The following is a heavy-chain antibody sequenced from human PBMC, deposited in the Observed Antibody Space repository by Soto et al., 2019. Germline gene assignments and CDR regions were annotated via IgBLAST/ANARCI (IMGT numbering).Heavy chain of an antibody. CDR2: VSYSGST. CDR1: GSSFNRAHRY. Sequence: PSATLSLTGALSGSSFNRAHRYRNWLRQTPGKGLEWIGYVSYSGSTNYNPSLKSRVTISLDTSKNQFSLKLSSVTAADTAVYYCARPTSSGTYHYGIDVWGQGTTVTGSS. V-gene: IGHV4-61*01. D-gene: IGHD6-25*01. J-gene: IGHJ6*02. CDR3: ARPTSSGTYHYGIDV.